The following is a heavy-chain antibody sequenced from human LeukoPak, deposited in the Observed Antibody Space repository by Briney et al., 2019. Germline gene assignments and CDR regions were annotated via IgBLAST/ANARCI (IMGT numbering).Heavy chain of an antibody. CDR3: ASSGITGTTEPRALFYCGMDV. J-gene: IGHJ6*02. V-gene: IGHV1-69*13. CDR2: IIPIFGTA. Sequence: ASVKVSCKASGGTFSSYAISWVRQAPGQGLEWMGGIIPIFGTANYAQKFQGRVTITADESTSTAYMELSSLRSEDTAVYYCASSGITGTTEPRALFYCGMDVWGQGTTVTVSS. CDR1: GGTFSSYA. D-gene: IGHD1-7*01.